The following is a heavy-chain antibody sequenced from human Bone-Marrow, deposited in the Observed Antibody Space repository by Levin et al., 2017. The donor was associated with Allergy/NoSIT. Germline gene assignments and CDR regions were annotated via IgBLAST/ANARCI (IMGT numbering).Heavy chain of an antibody. J-gene: IGHJ4*02. CDR2: NSGSSSTI. CDR1: GFTFSSYS. V-gene: IGHV3-48*01. CDR3: ARVGGSGSYWYFDY. Sequence: WGSLRLSCAASGFTFSSYSMNWVRQAPGKGLEWVSYNSGSSSTIYSADSVKGRFTISRDNAKNSLYLQMNSLRAEDSAVYYCARVGGSGSYWYFDYWGQGTLVTVSS. D-gene: IGHD3-10*01.